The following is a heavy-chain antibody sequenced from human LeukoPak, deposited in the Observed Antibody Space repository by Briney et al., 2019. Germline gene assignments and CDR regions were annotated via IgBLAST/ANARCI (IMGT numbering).Heavy chain of an antibody. CDR2: INWNGAST. J-gene: IGHJ6*03. V-gene: IGHV3-20*04. D-gene: IGHD3-10*01. Sequence: GGSLRLSCAASGFTFDDYSMSWVRQAPGKGLEWVSDINWNGASTGYADSVKGRFTISRDNAKNSLYLQMNSLRADDTALYFCARKGGSGSYSLDYYYYFYMDVWGKGTTVTVSS. CDR1: GFTFDDYS. CDR3: ARKGGSGSYSLDYYYYFYMDV.